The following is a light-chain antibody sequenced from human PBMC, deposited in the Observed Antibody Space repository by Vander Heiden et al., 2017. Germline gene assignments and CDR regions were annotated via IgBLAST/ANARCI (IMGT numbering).Light chain of an antibody. J-gene: IGKJ3*01. CDR1: QNISNC. V-gene: IGKV1-33*01. CDR3: QQYDNHPFT. Sequence: LHITLSPSPLSASVGDRVTITCQASQNISNCLNWYQQKPGKAPKLLIYDASNLETGVPSRFSGSGSGTEFTFTISSLQPEDFATYYCQQYDNHPFTFGPGTKVDIK. CDR2: DAS.